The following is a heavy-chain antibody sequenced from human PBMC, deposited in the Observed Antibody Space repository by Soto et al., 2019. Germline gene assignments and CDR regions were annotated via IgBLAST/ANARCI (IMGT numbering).Heavy chain of an antibody. CDR1: GFTFIRSP. CDR2: IVVGSGNT. CDR3: AKDWAMIILVPRDDAFDI. V-gene: IGHV1-58*02. D-gene: IGHD3-22*01. Sequence: SVKVSCKASGFTFIRSPMQWVRQARGQHLEWVGWIVVGSGNTKYAQKFQERVTITRDMSTSTAYMELSSLRAEDTAVYYCAKDWAMIILVPRDDAFDIWGQGTMVTVSS. J-gene: IGHJ3*02.